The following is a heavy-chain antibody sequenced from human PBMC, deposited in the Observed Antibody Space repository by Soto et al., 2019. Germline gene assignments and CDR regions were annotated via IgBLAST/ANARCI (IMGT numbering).Heavy chain of an antibody. V-gene: IGHV4-39*01. D-gene: IGHD2-21*02. J-gene: IGHJ4*02. Sequence: PSETLSLTCIVSGESISSSSYYWGWIRQPPGKGLGWIGSIYYSGRTYYNPSFKSRVTISIDTSKNQFSLKLSSVTATDTAVYYCARQRTTVVTQAYFDHWGQGARGTVSS. CDR1: GESISSSSYY. CDR2: IYYSGRT. CDR3: ARQRTTVVTQAYFDH.